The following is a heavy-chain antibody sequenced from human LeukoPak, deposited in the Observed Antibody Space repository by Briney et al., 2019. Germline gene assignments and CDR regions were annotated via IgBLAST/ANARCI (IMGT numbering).Heavy chain of an antibody. Sequence: TSETLSLTCADYGGSFSAYYWSWIRQPPGKGLEWIGEINHSGSTDYNPSLKSRVTISVDTSKNQFSLKLSSVTAADTAVYYCARGGFYCGGDCYFDYWGQGTLVTVSS. CDR2: INHSGST. CDR1: GGSFSAYY. J-gene: IGHJ4*02. D-gene: IGHD2-21*02. CDR3: ARGGFYCGGDCYFDY. V-gene: IGHV4-34*01.